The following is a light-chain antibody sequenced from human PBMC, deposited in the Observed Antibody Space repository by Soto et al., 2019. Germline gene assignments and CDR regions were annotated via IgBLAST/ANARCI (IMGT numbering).Light chain of an antibody. V-gene: IGKV1-39*01. Sequence: DIQMTQSPSSLSASVGDRVSITCRASQTISNYLIWYQQKPGKAPNLLIYAASTLQSGVPSRFSGSGSGTNFTLTISSLQSEDFATYCCQQSYNTPRAFGQGTKVEIK. CDR1: QTISNY. CDR3: QQSYNTPRA. CDR2: AAS. J-gene: IGKJ1*01.